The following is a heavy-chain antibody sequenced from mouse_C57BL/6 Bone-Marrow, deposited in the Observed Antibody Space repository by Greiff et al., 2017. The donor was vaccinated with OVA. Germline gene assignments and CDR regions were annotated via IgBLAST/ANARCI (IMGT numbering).Heavy chain of an antibody. D-gene: IGHD6-1*01. J-gene: IGHJ2*01. CDR3: ARWRSLSYFDY. CDR2: IYPGDGDT. CDR1: GYAFSSSW. Sequence: VHLVESGPELVKPGASVKLSCKASGYAFSSSWMNWVKQRPGKGLEWIGRIYPGDGDTNYNGKFKGKATLTADKSSSTAYMQLSSLTSEDSAVYFCARWRSLSYFDYWGQGTTLTVSS. V-gene: IGHV1-82*01.